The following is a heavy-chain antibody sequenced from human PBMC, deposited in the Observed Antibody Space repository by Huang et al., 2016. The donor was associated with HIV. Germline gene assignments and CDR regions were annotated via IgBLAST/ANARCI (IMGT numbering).Heavy chain of an antibody. D-gene: IGHD2-15*01. V-gene: IGHV1-8*01. CDR3: ATLPPVNYGRSGGRVRDY. CDR2: MNPNSGNT. Sequence: QVQLVQSGAEVKKPGASVKVSCKASGYTFSNYEINWVRQAPGQGLEWMGWMNPNSGNTGYARKCQGRVTMTRSTSISTAYMELSRLRFEDTAVYYCATLPPVNYGRSGGRVRDYWGQGSLVTVSS. J-gene: IGHJ4*02. CDR1: GYTFSNYE.